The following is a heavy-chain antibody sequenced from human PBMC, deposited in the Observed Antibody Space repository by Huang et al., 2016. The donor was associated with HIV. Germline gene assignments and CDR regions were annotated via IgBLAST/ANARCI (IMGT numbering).Heavy chain of an antibody. CDR3: AHRQTYDFWSGSFDS. Sequence: QITLKESGPTLVKPTQTLTLTCTFSGFTITTDGAGVGWIRQPPGRALEWLALIFWDDDKRYSPSLKNRLSITKDTSKNQVVLTMTNMDPVDTATYFCAHRQTYDFWSGSFDSWGQGTLVTVSS. CDR1: GFTITTDGAG. CDR2: IFWDDDK. J-gene: IGHJ4*02. D-gene: IGHD3-3*01. V-gene: IGHV2-5*02.